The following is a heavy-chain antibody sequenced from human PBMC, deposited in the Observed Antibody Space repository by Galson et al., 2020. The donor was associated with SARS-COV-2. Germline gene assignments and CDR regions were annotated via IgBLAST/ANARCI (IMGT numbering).Heavy chain of an antibody. Sequence: GESLKISCAASGFTFSDSPIHWVRQASGRGLEWVGRIRSKANKYATAYAASVKGRFTISRDDAKNTAYLQMNSLKTEDTAVYYCTRVPPHSSSFWDAFDIWGQGTMVTVSS. D-gene: IGHD6-6*01. CDR2: IRSKANKYAT. V-gene: IGHV3-73*01. CDR3: TRVPPHSSSFWDAFDI. J-gene: IGHJ3*02. CDR1: GFTFSDSP.